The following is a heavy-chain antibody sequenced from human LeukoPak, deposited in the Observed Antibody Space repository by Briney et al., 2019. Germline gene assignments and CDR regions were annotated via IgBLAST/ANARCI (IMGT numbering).Heavy chain of an antibody. CDR3: ARWRFGGSDYYFDY. V-gene: IGHV1-2*06. J-gene: IGHJ4*02. Sequence: ASVKVSCKASGYTFTGYYMHWVRQAPGQGLEWMGRINPNSGGTNYAQKFQGRVTMTRDTSISTAYMELSRLRSDDTAVYYCARWRFGGSDYYFDYWGQGTLVTVSP. CDR1: GYTFTGYY. D-gene: IGHD3-10*01. CDR2: INPNSGGT.